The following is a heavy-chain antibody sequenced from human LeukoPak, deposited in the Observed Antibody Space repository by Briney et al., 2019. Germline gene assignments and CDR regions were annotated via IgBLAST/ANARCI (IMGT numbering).Heavy chain of an antibody. CDR3: ARHHGTYYGSGSRFDY. J-gene: IGHJ4*02. CDR2: IYHSGST. CDR1: GYSISSAYY. Sequence: SETLSLTCAVSGYSISSAYYWGWIRQPPGKGLEWIGTIYHSGSTYCNPSLKSRVTISVDRSKNQFSLKLSSVTAADTAVYYCARHHGTYYGSGSRFDYWGQGTLVTVSS. D-gene: IGHD3-10*01. V-gene: IGHV4-38-2*01.